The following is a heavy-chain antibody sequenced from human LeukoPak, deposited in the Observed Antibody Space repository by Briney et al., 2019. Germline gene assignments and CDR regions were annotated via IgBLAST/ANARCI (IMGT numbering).Heavy chain of an antibody. D-gene: IGHD5-12*01. Sequence: GGSLRLSCAASGFTFSSSVMHWVRQAPGKGLEWVAFISYDGSNRYYADSVKGRFTISRDNSKNTLYLQMNSLRAEDTAVYYCAKETRGSYSDYWGQGTLVTVSS. CDR3: AKETRGSYSDY. J-gene: IGHJ4*02. CDR2: ISYDGSNR. V-gene: IGHV3-30*02. CDR1: GFTFSSSV.